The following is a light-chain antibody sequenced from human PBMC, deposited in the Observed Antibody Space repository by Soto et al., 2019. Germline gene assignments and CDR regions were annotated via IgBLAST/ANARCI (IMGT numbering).Light chain of an antibody. CDR2: GAS. V-gene: IGKV3-20*01. CDR3: QQYGSSGT. Sequence: EIVLTQSPGSLSLSPRETATLSCRASQSVSNNYLAWYQQKPGQAPRLLIYGASNRATGIPDRFSGSGSGTDFTLTISRLEPEDFAVYYCQQYGSSGTFGQGTKVDI. CDR1: QSVSNNY. J-gene: IGKJ1*01.